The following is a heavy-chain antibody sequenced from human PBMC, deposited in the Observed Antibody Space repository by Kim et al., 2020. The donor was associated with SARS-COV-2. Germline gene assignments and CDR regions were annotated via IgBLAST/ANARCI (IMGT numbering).Heavy chain of an antibody. CDR2: LSVSRGRT. CDR1: GFTFSSYA. Sequence: GGSLRLSCEISGFTFSSYAVTWVRQAPGKGLEWVSSLSVSRGRTYYASSVEGRFTISRDNSDNTLYLQMNSLRAEDTATYFCAKDLLMGTTGWFDPWGQGTLVTVSS. D-gene: IGHD1-1*01. V-gene: IGHV3-23*01. CDR3: AKDLLMGTTGWFDP. J-gene: IGHJ5*02.